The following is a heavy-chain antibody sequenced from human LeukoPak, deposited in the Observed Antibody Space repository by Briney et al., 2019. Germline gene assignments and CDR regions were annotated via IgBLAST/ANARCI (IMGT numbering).Heavy chain of an antibody. V-gene: IGHV4-59*01. CDR1: GGSISGYY. CDR3: ARAPNFDILTGYYFDY. Sequence: SEALSLTCTVSGGSISGYYWSWIRQPPGEGLEWIGNIYDSGSSNYNPSLKSRVTISLDTSKNQFSLRLTSVTAADTAVYYCARAPNFDILTGYYFDYWGQGTLVTVSS. D-gene: IGHD3-9*01. J-gene: IGHJ4*02. CDR2: IYDSGSS.